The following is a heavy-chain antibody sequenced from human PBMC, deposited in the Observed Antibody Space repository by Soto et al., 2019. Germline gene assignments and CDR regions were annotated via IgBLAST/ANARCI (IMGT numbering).Heavy chain of an antibody. D-gene: IGHD1-26*01. Sequence: QVQLVQSGGGVVQPGRSLRLSCAGSGFTFSSYGIHWVRQAPGKGLEWVALISYDGGNEKYTESVKDRFTISRDDSHNVAYLQMRSLRTEDKAMYYCAKDRYSGTYPTDFDYWGQGSLVTVSS. J-gene: IGHJ4*02. CDR1: GFTFSSYG. V-gene: IGHV3-30*18. CDR2: ISYDGGNE. CDR3: AKDRYSGTYPTDFDY.